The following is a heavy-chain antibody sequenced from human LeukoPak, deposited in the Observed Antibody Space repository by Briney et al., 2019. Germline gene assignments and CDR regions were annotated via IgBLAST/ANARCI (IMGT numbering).Heavy chain of an antibody. CDR3: VKSGGYGLIDY. J-gene: IGHJ4*02. CDR1: GGSISSSRYY. Sequence: SETLSLTCTVSGGSISSSRYYWVWIRQPPGKGLEWIGRIHHSGSTYYNASLQSRVTISIDTSKNQFSLRLSSVTAADTAMYYCVKSGGYGLIDYWGQGTRVTVSS. D-gene: IGHD1-26*01. CDR2: IHHSGST. V-gene: IGHV4-39*01.